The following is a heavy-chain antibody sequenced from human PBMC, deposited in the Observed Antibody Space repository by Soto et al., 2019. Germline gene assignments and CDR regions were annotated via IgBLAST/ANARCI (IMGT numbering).Heavy chain of an antibody. CDR2: INHSGST. D-gene: IGHD3-10*01. CDR1: GGSFSGYY. Sequence: PSETLSLTCAVYGGSFSGYYWIWIRHPACKWLEWIGEINHSGSTNYNPSLKSRVTISVDTSKNQFSLKLSSVTAADTAVYYCARAQGAYYYGSGSYYKPPYYFDYWGQGTLVTVSS. V-gene: IGHV4-34*01. J-gene: IGHJ4*02. CDR3: ARAQGAYYYGSGSYYKPPYYFDY.